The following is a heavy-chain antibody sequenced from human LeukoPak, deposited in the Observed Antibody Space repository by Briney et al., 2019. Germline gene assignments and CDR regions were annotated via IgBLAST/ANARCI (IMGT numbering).Heavy chain of an antibody. CDR2: IYTSGST. CDR3: ARGYRTGGWFDP. D-gene: IGHD1-14*01. CDR1: GGSIGSYY. V-gene: IGHV4-4*09. Sequence: SETLSLTCTVSGGSIGSYYWSWIRQPPGKGLEWIGYIYTSGSTNYNPSLKSRVTISVDTSKNQFSLKLSSVTAADTAVCYCARGYRTGGWFDPWGQGTLVTVSS. J-gene: IGHJ5*02.